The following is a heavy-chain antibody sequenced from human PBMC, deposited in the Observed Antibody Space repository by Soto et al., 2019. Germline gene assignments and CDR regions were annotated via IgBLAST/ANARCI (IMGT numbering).Heavy chain of an antibody. CDR3: TRDQGGSYDSWFDP. D-gene: IGHD1-26*01. V-gene: IGHV3-21*01. Sequence: EVQVVESGGGLVQPGGSLRLSCSFTFRMYSMNWVRQAPGKGLGWVASISSGGSYIKYADSVKGRFTISRDNAKNSVSLQMNSLRVDDTAVYFCTRDQGGSYDSWFDPWGQGTLVTVSS. CDR1: FTFRMYS. J-gene: IGHJ5*02. CDR2: ISSGGSYI.